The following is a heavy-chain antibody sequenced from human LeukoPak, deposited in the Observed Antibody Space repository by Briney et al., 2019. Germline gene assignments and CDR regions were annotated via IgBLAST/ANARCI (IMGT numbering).Heavy chain of an antibody. CDR1: GYTFTSYA. CDR3: AREAGSGYYPYFDN. CDR2: INTANGDT. Sequence: ASVKVSCKASGYTFTSYAMHWVRQAPGQGLEWMAWINTANGDTKYSQELQDRITITRDTSANTAYMELTGLKSDDTAVYYCAREAGSGYYPYFDNWGQGTLVTVST. J-gene: IGHJ4*02. D-gene: IGHD3-22*01. V-gene: IGHV1-3*04.